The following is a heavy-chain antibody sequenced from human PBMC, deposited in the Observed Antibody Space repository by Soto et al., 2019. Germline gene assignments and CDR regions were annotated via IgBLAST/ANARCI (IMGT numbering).Heavy chain of an antibody. V-gene: IGHV4-31*03. D-gene: IGHD2-2*01. CDR2: IYYSGST. J-gene: IGHJ5*02. Sequence: SETLSLTCTVPGGSISSGGYYWSWIRQHPGKGLEWIGYIYYSGSTYYNPSLKSRVTISVDTSKNQFSLKLSSVTAADTAVYYCARDGPYPGYCSSTSCRGGWFDPWGQGTLVTVSS. CDR1: GGSISSGGYY. CDR3: ARDGPYPGYCSSTSCRGGWFDP.